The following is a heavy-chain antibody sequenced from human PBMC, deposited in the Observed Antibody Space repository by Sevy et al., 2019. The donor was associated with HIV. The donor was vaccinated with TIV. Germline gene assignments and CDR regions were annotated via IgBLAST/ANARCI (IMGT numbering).Heavy chain of an antibody. J-gene: IGHJ4*02. V-gene: IGHV4-59*08. CDR1: VGSITSLY. CDR3: AGENAWGRGYS. D-gene: IGHD1-26*01. CDR2: IYYNVYI. Sequence: QSQTLSLTCTVSVGSITSLYWNWIRQPPGKGLECMTNIYYNVYINYNPSLKSRVTLPLDTSKNQYSLRLSSVTAADTAMYYCAGENAWGRGYSWGQGTLVTVSS.